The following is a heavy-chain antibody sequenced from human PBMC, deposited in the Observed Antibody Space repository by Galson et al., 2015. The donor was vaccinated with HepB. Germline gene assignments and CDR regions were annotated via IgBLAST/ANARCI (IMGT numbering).Heavy chain of an antibody. CDR2: ISSSGSTK. D-gene: IGHD4-23*01. CDR1: GFTFSDYY. Sequence: SLRLSCAASGFTFSDYYMSWIRQAPGKGLEWVSYISSSGSTKFYADSVKGRFTISRDNAKNSLYLKMNSLRAEDTAVYYCARGVDGGNSPHYMDVWGKGTTVTVSS. V-gene: IGHV3-11*01. J-gene: IGHJ6*03. CDR3: ARGVDGGNSPHYMDV.